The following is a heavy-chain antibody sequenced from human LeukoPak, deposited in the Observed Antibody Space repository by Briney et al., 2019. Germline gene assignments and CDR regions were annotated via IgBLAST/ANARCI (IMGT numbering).Heavy chain of an antibody. V-gene: IGHV3-30*04. Sequence: GVSLRLSCAASGFTFSSYAMHWVRQAPGKGLEWVAVISYDGSNKYYADSVKGRFTISRDNSKNTLYLQMNSLRAEDTAVYYCAGVYSSPLWGQGTMVTVSS. D-gene: IGHD6-13*01. CDR1: GFTFSSYA. CDR3: AGVYSSPL. CDR2: ISYDGSNK. J-gene: IGHJ3*01.